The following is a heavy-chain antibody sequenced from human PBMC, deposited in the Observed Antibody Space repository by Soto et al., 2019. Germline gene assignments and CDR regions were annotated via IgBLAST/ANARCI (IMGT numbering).Heavy chain of an antibody. CDR3: APDLEGYCLHGVCYSPSLAY. Sequence: GEPLTISCKRSGYSFTNYWLRWVRHMPGKGLEWMGRIHPGNSYINYSPSFPGHVTISADKSTNTAYLRGSSLKASDTAIYYCAPDLEGYCLHGVCYSPSLAYWGQGILVTVSS. V-gene: IGHV5-10-1*01. J-gene: IGHJ4*02. D-gene: IGHD2-8*01. CDR1: GYSFTNYW. CDR2: IHPGNSYI.